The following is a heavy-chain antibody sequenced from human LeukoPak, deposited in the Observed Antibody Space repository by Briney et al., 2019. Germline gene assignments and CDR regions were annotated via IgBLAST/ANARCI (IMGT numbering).Heavy chain of an antibody. Sequence: PGGSLRLSCAASGFTFSSYEMNWVRQAPGKGLEWVSYISSSGSTIYYADSVKGRFTISRDNAKNSLYLQMNSLRAEDTAVYYCARVEGDITMVRGVSVYYYYMDVWGKGTTVTISS. V-gene: IGHV3-48*03. CDR2: ISSSGSTI. CDR1: GFTFSSYE. CDR3: ARVEGDITMVRGVSVYYYYMDV. J-gene: IGHJ6*03. D-gene: IGHD3-10*01.